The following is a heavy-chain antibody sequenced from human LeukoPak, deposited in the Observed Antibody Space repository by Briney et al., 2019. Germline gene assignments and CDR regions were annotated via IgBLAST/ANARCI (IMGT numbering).Heavy chain of an antibody. J-gene: IGHJ4*02. CDR1: GDSVSSNSAA. D-gene: IGHD6-6*01. CDR3: ERDSTQPLVRLGYYFDY. CDR2: TYYRSKWYN. V-gene: IGHV6-1*01. Sequence: SQTLSLTCAISGDSVSSNSAAWNWIRQSPSRGLEWLGRTYYRSKWYNDYAVSVKSRITINPDTSKNQFSLQLNSVTPADPAVYYCERDSTQPLVRLGYYFDYWGQGTLVTVSS.